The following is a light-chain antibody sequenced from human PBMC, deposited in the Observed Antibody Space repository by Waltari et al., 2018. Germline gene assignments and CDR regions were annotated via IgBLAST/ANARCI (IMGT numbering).Light chain of an antibody. CDR3: MQGTHWPHT. CDR2: KVS. V-gene: IGKV2-30*02. Sequence: VMTQSPLSLPVTLGQPASISCKSSQSFVHSDGNIYLNWFQQRPGQSPRRLIYKVSNRDSGVPDRFSGSGSGTDFTLKISRVEAEDVGVCYCMQGTHWPHTFGGGTKLEIK. CDR1: QSFVHSDGNIY. J-gene: IGKJ4*01.